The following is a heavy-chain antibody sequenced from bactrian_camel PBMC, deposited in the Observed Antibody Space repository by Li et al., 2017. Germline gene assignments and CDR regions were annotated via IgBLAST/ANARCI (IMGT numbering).Heavy chain of an antibody. V-gene: IGHV3S40*01. CDR2: IRAGGGNA. CDR3: TKSGGRSYASGYNF. J-gene: IGHJ4*01. CDR1: GYISSSYC. D-gene: IGHD1*01. Sequence: VQLVESGGGSVQAGGSLRLSCATSGYISSSYCMGWFRQAPGLEREWVASIRAGGGNAYYADSVKGRFTISRDNAKNTVYLQLSSLKTEEMAMYYCTKSGGRSYASGYNFWGQGTQVTVS.